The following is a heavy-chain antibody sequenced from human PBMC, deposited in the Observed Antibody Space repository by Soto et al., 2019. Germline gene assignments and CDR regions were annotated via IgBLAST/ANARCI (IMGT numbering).Heavy chain of an antibody. V-gene: IGHV1-24*01. CDR3: ASLQYSSGWFDY. CDR1: GYTLTGLS. J-gene: IGHJ4*02. D-gene: IGHD6-19*01. Sequence: ASVKVSCKVSGYTLTGLSMHWVRQAPGKGLEWMGGFDPEDGETIYAQKFQGRVTMTEDTSTDIAYMELRSARSEDTAVYYCASLQYSSGWFDYWGQGTLVTVSS. CDR2: FDPEDGET.